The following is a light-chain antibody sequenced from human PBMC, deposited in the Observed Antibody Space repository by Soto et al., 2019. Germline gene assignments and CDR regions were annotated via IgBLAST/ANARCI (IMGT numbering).Light chain of an antibody. CDR3: SSYTSGSTFYV. J-gene: IGLJ1*01. CDR2: DVS. Sequence: QSVLTQPASVSGSPGQSITISCTGTSSDIGGYNYVSWFQQHPGKAPKLMISDVSNRPSGGSNRFSGSKSGNTASLTISGLQAEDEADYYCSSYTSGSTFYVFGTGTKVTVL. V-gene: IGLV2-14*01. CDR1: SSDIGGYNY.